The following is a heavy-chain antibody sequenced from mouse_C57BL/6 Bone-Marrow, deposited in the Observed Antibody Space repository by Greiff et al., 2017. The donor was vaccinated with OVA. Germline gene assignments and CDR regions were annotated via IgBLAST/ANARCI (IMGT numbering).Heavy chain of an antibody. Sequence: ESGPGLVKPSQSLSLTCSVTGYSITSGYYWNWIRQFPGNKLEWMGYISYDGSNNYNPSLKNRISITRDTSKNQFFLKLNSVTTEDTATYYCASFITTVVATCDYWGQGTTLTVSS. V-gene: IGHV3-6*01. CDR1: GYSITSGYY. D-gene: IGHD1-1*01. CDR2: ISYDGSN. CDR3: ASFITTVVATCDY. J-gene: IGHJ2*01.